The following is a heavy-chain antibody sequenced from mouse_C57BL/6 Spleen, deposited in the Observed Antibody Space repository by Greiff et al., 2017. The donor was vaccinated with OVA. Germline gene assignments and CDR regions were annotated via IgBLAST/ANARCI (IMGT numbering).Heavy chain of an antibody. CDR2: SRNKANDYTT. Sequence: EVKLVESGGGLVQSGRSLRLSCATSGFTFSDFYMEWVRQAPGKGLEWIAASRNKANDYTTEYSASVKGRFTVSRDTSQSILYLQMNALRAEDTAIYYCARDAFYYYGTHAMDYWGQGTSVTVSS. CDR3: ARDAFYYYGTHAMDY. CDR1: GFTFSDFY. V-gene: IGHV7-1*01. J-gene: IGHJ4*01. D-gene: IGHD1-1*01.